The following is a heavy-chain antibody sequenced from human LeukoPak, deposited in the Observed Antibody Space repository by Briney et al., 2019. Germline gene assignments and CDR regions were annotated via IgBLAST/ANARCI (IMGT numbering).Heavy chain of an antibody. Sequence: GESLKISYKSSVYSFTGFWIGWVRQMPGKGLEWMGLIYPYDSETRYSPSFQGQVTISADKSISTAYLQWSSLKASDTAMYYCARHIGYSAWNPDYWGQGTLVTVSS. V-gene: IGHV5-51*01. CDR3: ARHIGYSAWNPDY. J-gene: IGHJ4*02. D-gene: IGHD5-18*01. CDR2: IYPYDSET. CDR1: VYSFTGFW.